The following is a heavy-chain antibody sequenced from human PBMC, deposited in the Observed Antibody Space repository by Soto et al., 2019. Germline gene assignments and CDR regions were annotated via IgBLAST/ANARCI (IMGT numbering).Heavy chain of an antibody. D-gene: IGHD6-19*01. CDR2: IYWDDHK. CDR3: AHIVVAGLGYYFDY. CDR1: GFSLSSTRMA. J-gene: IGHJ4*02. V-gene: IGHV2-5*02. Sequence: QITLKESGPTLVKPTQTLTLTCTFAGFSLSSTRMAVGWIRQPPGKALEGLALIYWDDHKRYSPFLKSRLTITKDTSKNQVVLTMSNMDPVDTARYYCAHIVVAGLGYYFDYWGQGTLVTVSS.